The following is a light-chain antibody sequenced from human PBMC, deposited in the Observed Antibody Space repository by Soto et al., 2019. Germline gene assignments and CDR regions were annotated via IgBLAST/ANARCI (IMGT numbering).Light chain of an antibody. Sequence: EIVMTQSPATLSVSPGEGATLSCRASQSVRSDLVWYQQKPGQAPRLLIYGASSRATGIPDRFSGSGSGTDFTLTISRLEPEDFAVYYCQQYGSSPETFGQGTKVDIK. CDR3: QQYGSSPET. CDR2: GAS. J-gene: IGKJ1*01. V-gene: IGKV3-20*01. CDR1: QSVRSD.